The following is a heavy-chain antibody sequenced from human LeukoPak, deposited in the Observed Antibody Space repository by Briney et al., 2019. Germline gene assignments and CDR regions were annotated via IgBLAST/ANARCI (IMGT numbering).Heavy chain of an antibody. CDR1: GYTFTSYD. J-gene: IGHJ4*02. D-gene: IGHD7-27*01. CDR3: ARGPPNWGYDY. V-gene: IGHV1-8*01. CDR2: MSPNSGDT. Sequence: ASVKVSCKASGYTFTSYDFNWARQATEQRPEWMGWMSPNSGDTGYAQKFQDRVTMTRNTSISTAYMELSSLRSDDTAVYYCARGPPNWGYDYWGPGTLVTVSS.